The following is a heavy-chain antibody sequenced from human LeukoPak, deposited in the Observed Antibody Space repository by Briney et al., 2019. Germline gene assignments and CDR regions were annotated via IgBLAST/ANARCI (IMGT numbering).Heavy chain of an antibody. CDR2: ISYDGSNK. Sequence: GGSLRLSCAASGFTFSSYAMHWVRQAPGKGLEWVAVISYDGSNKYYADSVKGRFTISRDNSKNTLYLQMNSLRAEDTAVYYCARAGKCSGGSCYYFDYWGRGTLVTVSS. D-gene: IGHD2-15*01. CDR1: GFTFSSYA. CDR3: ARAGKCSGGSCYYFDY. V-gene: IGHV3-30-3*01. J-gene: IGHJ4*02.